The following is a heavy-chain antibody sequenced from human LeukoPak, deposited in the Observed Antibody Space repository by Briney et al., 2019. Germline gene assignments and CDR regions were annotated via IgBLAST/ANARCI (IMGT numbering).Heavy chain of an antibody. V-gene: IGHV1-18*01. CDR1: GYTFTSYG. Sequence: ASVKVSCKASGYTFTSYGISWVRQAPGQGLEWMGWISAYNGNTNYAQKLQGRVTMTTDTSTSTAYMELRSLRSDDTAVYYCARDRRDYYDSSGYFSFHNDYWGQGTLVTVSS. J-gene: IGHJ4*02. CDR3: ARDRRDYYDSSGYFSFHNDY. CDR2: ISAYNGNT. D-gene: IGHD3-22*01.